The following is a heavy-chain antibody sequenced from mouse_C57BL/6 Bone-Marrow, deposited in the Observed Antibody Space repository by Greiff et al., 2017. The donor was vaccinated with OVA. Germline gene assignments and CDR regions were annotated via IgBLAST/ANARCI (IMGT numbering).Heavy chain of an antibody. D-gene: IGHD1-1*01. CDR2: IHPNSGST. J-gene: IGHJ2*01. CDR1: GYTFTSYW. V-gene: IGHV1-64*01. CDR3: ARSEATVGGYFDY. Sequence: VQLQQPGAELVKPGASVKLSCKASGYTFTSYWMHWVKQRPGQGLEWIGMIHPNSGSTNYNEKFKSKATLTVDKSSSTAYMQLSSLTSEDSAVYYCARSEATVGGYFDYWGQGTTLTVSS.